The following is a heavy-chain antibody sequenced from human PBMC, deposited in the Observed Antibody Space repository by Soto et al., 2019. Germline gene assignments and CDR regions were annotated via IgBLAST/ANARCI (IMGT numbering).Heavy chain of an antibody. J-gene: IGHJ4*02. D-gene: IGHD1-7*01. V-gene: IGHV4-4*02. CDR2: IYRTGST. Sequence: QVQLQESGPGLVKPSGTLSLTCAVSGGSFTSNNWWTWVRQPPGQGLAWIGEIYRTGSTNYNPSLKSRVTISLDKSDNLFSLKVTSLTAADTAVYYCASRDPGTSVDYWGQGTLVTVSS. CDR1: GGSFTSNNW. CDR3: ASRDPGTSVDY.